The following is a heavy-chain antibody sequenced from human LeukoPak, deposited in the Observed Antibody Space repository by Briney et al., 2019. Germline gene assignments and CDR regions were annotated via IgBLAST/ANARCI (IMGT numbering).Heavy chain of an antibody. D-gene: IGHD4-23*01. Sequence: SQTLSLTCSVSGGSISSGNYYWSWIRQPAGKGLEWIGRIYTSGSTNYNPSLKSRVTISVDTSKNQFSLKLSSVTVVDTAVYYCARGTVVTPPFGWSDYWGQGTLVTVSS. CDR1: GGSISSGNYY. CDR3: ARGTVVTPPFGWSDY. CDR2: IYTSGST. J-gene: IGHJ4*02. V-gene: IGHV4-61*02.